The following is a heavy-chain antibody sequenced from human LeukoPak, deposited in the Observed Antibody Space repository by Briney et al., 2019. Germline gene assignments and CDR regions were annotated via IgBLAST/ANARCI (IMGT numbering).Heavy chain of an antibody. CDR3: ARDRGRGWDFFDY. V-gene: IGHV1-2*06. Sequence: VASVTVSCKAGGYNFPAYFVHWVRQAPGQGLEWMGRINPNGGDTNYAQKFQGRVTMASDTSITTAFMELSRLRSDDTAVYYCARDRGRGWDFFDYWGQGTLVTVSS. CDR2: INPNGGDT. D-gene: IGHD6-19*01. CDR1: GYNFPAYF. J-gene: IGHJ4*02.